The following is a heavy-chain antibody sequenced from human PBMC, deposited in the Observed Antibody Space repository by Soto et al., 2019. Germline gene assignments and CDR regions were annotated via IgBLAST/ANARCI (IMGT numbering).Heavy chain of an antibody. V-gene: IGHV1-3*01. CDR1: GYTFTSYA. Sequence: QVQLVQSGAEVKKPGASVKVSCKASGYTFTSYAMHWVRQAPGQRLEWMGWINAGNGNTKYSQKFQGRVTITRDTSASTAYMELSSLRSEDTAVYYCARDRPPSWYYYGMDVWGQGTTVTVSS. CDR3: ARDRPPSWYYYGMDV. CDR2: INAGNGNT. J-gene: IGHJ6*02.